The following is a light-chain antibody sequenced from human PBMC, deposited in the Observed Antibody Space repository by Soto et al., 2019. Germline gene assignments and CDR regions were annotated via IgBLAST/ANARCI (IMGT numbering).Light chain of an antibody. CDR3: QQYET. V-gene: IGKV1-5*01. Sequence: DIQMTQSPSTLSASVGDIVTITCRASQSISSWLAWYQQKPGKAPKLLIYDASSLESGVPSRFSGSGSGTEFTLTISSLQPDDFATDYCQQYETFGQGTKVEIK. CDR2: DAS. J-gene: IGKJ1*01. CDR1: QSISSW.